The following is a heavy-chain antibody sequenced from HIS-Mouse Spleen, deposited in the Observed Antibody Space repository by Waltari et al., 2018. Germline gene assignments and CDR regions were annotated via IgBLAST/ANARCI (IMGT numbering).Heavy chain of an antibody. Sequence: EVQLVESGGGLIQLGGSRRPSWSASGVPVISNSMRWVRRAPGKGLEWVSVIYSGGSTYYADSVKGRFTISRDNSKNTLYLQMNSLRAEDTAVYYCAGGVGSSWYYFDYWGQGTLVTVSS. CDR1: GVPVISNS. V-gene: IGHV3-53*01. J-gene: IGHJ4*02. D-gene: IGHD6-13*01. CDR3: AGGVGSSWYYFDY. CDR2: IYSGGST.